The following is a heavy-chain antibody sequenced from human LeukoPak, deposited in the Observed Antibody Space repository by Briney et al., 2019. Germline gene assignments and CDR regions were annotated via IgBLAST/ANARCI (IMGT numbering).Heavy chain of an antibody. J-gene: IGHJ4*02. V-gene: IGHV4-61*01. CDR3: ARDGYYYDSSGPSNY. Sequence: SETLSLTCTVSGGSVSSGSYYWSWIRQPPGKGLEWIGYIYYSGSTNYNPSLKSRVTISVDTSKNQFSLKLSSVTAADTAVYYCARDGYYYDSSGPSNYWDQGTLVTVSS. CDR2: IYYSGST. CDR1: GGSVSSGSYY. D-gene: IGHD3-22*01.